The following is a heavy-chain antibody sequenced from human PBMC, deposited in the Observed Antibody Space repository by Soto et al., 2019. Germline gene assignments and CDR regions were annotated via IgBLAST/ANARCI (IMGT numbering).Heavy chain of an antibody. D-gene: IGHD3-3*01. CDR1: GFTFSDYY. CDR3: AKSYITIFGVVISPYYYYGMDV. CDR2: ISSSGSTI. Sequence: GGSLRLSCAASGFTFSDYYMSWIRQAPGKGLEWVSYISSSGSTIYYADSVKGRFTISRDNAKNSLYLQMNSLRAEDTAVYYCAKSYITIFGVVISPYYYYGMDVWGQGTTVTV. J-gene: IGHJ6*02. V-gene: IGHV3-11*01.